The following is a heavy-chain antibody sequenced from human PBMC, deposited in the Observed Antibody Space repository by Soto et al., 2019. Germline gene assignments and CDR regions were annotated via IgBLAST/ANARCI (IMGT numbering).Heavy chain of an antibody. Sequence: SETLSLTCTVSDGSISTSSYYWSWIRQPPGKGLEWIGYIYYSGSTNYNPSLKSRVTISVDTSKNQFSLKLSSVTAADTAVYYCARRYGASFDYWGQGTLVTVSS. V-gene: IGHV4-61*01. CDR2: IYYSGST. J-gene: IGHJ4*02. D-gene: IGHD4-17*01. CDR3: ARRYGASFDY. CDR1: DGSISTSSYY.